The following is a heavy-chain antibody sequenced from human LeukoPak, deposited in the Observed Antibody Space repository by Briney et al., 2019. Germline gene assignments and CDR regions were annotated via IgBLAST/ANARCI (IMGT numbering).Heavy chain of an antibody. J-gene: IGHJ4*02. V-gene: IGHV3-23*01. CDR3: AKEGSGDYVAYFDS. D-gene: IGHD4-17*01. CDR1: GFIFSSYA. Sequence: QSGGSLRLSCAASGFIFSSYAMTWVRQAPGKGLQWVSSIRTNGGATYYADSVKGRFTISRDNSMNMLYLQMSSLRAEDTAVYYCAKEGSGDYVAYFDSWGQGTLVTVSS. CDR2: IRTNGGAT.